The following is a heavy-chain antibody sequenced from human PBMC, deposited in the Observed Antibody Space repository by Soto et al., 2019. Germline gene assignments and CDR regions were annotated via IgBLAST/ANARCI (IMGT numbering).Heavy chain of an antibody. D-gene: IGHD1-26*01. J-gene: IGHJ4*02. V-gene: IGHV4-39*02. CDR1: GGSMISFY. CDR3: ARESIVGATNTFDY. CDR2: VYYDGTT. Sequence: SETLSLTCTVSGGSMISFYWGWIRQPPGKGLEWIGSVYYDGTTYYNPSLRSRVTISVDTSKNQFSLKMSSVTAADTVVYYCARESIVGATNTFDYWGQGTLVTVSS.